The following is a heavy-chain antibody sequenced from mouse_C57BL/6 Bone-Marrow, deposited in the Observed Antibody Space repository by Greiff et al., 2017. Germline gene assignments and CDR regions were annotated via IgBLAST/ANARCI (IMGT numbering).Heavy chain of an antibody. CDR3: ARHLWPDYAMDY. Sequence: EVQLVESGGDLVKPGGSLKLSCAASGFTFSSYGMSWVRQTPDKRLEWVATISSGGSYTYYPDSVKGPFTISRDNAKNTLYLQMSSLKSEDTAMYYCARHLWPDYAMDYWGQGASVTVSS. V-gene: IGHV5-6*01. CDR1: GFTFSSYG. D-gene: IGHD1-1*02. CDR2: ISSGGSYT. J-gene: IGHJ4*01.